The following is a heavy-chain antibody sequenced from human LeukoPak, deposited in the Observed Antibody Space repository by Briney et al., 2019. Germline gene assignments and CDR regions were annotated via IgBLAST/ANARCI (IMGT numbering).Heavy chain of an antibody. CDR2: ISYDGSNK. V-gene: IGHV3-30*18. J-gene: IGHJ4*02. Sequence: GGSLRLSCAASGFTFSSYGMHWVRQAPGKGLEWVAVISYDGSNKYYADSVKGRFTISRDNSKNTLYLQMNSLRAEDTAVYYCAKDRGQWLAYWGQGTLFNVSS. CDR1: GFTFSSYG. CDR3: AKDRGQWLAY. D-gene: IGHD6-19*01.